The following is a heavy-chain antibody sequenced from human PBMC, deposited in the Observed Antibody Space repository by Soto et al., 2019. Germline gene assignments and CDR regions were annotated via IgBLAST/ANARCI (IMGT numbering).Heavy chain of an antibody. Sequence: SETLSLTCTVSGGSIISFYWSWIRQPPGKGLEWIGYLYNSGSTNYNPSLKSRVTISVDTSKNQFSLKLSSVTAADTAVYYCARGGSGFLSDYWGQGTLVTVSS. D-gene: IGHD3-16*01. CDR1: GGSIISFY. CDR2: LYNSGST. CDR3: ARGGSGFLSDY. V-gene: IGHV4-59*01. J-gene: IGHJ4*02.